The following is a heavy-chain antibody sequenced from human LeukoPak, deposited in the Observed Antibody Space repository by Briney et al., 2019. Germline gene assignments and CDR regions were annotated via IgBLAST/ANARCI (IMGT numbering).Heavy chain of an antibody. V-gene: IGHV4-59*08. CDR2: IYYSGST. CDR3: ARSRSIDYGDYGWFVY. Sequence: SETLSLTCTVSNGSISYYYWSWIRQPPGKGLEWIGYIYYSGSTNCNPSLKSRVTISVDTSKNQFSLNLSSVTAADTAVYYCARSRSIDYGDYGWFVYWGQGTLVTVS. J-gene: IGHJ4*02. CDR1: NGSISYYY. D-gene: IGHD4-17*01.